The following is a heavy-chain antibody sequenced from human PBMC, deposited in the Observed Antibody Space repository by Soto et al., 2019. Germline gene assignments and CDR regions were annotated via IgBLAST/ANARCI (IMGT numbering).Heavy chain of an antibody. CDR2: INPNSGGT. Sequence: QVQLVQSGAEVKKPGASVKVSCKASRYTFTGYYMHWVRQAPGQGLEWMGWINPNSGGTTYAQKFPGRVTTTRDPSSSPAYMELSRLRSDATAVYYGARVGYYDSSGPDHWGQGTLVTVS. D-gene: IGHD3-22*01. V-gene: IGHV1-2*02. J-gene: IGHJ5*02. CDR3: ARVGYYDSSGPDH. CDR1: RYTFTGYY.